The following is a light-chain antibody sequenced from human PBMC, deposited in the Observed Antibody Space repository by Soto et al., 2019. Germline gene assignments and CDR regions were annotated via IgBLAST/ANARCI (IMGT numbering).Light chain of an antibody. CDR1: QGIASF. Sequence: DIQLTQSPSFLAASVGDRVTITCRASQGIASFLAWYQQKPGKAPKLLIYSATTLQTGVSSRFSGSRSGPAFTLTISSLQPEDFATYYCQQLNSYPYTFALGTKLEIK. CDR3: QQLNSYPYT. J-gene: IGKJ2*01. V-gene: IGKV1-9*01. CDR2: SAT.